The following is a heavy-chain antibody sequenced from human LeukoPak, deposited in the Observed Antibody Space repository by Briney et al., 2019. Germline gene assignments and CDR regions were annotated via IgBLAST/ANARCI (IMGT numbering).Heavy chain of an antibody. CDR3: AKDRQLST. CDR1: GSTVRATG. J-gene: IGHJ3*01. Sequence: GRSLRPACAVAGSTVRATGTTWVRQAPGKGQELVSLISCSRNNDYYAVAVKGRFTISRANSKKTLSLQMISLRVEDTAIYYCAKDRQLSTGGRGTRIIVSS. CDR2: ISCSRNND. V-gene: IGHV3-23*01. D-gene: IGHD5-24*01.